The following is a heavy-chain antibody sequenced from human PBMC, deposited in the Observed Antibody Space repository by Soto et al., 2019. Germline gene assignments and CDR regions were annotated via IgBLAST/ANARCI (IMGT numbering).Heavy chain of an antibody. J-gene: IGHJ6*02. D-gene: IGHD3-22*01. CDR1: GYSFTSYW. Sequence: PGESLKISCKGSGYSFTSYWISWVRQMPGKGLEWMGRIDPSDSYTNYSPSFQGHVTISADKSISTAYLQWSSLKASDTAMYYCARRGPVVVTTMTAGMDVWGQGTTVTVSS. CDR3: ARRGPVVVTTMTAGMDV. CDR2: IDPSDSYT. V-gene: IGHV5-10-1*01.